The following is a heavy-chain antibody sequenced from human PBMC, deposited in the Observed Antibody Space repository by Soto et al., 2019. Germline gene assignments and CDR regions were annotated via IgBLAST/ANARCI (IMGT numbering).Heavy chain of an antibody. J-gene: IGHJ4*02. CDR2: ITSDTNTI. CDR3: ARAVEGHFDY. Sequence: EVQLVESGGGLVQPGGSLRLTCVASGFPFSIYSMNWVRQAPGKGLEWSSYITSDTNTIKYADSVKGRFTISRDNAKNLVYLQMNSLRDEDTAVYFCARAVEGHFDYWGQGTGVTVSS. CDR1: GFPFSIYS. D-gene: IGHD6-19*01. V-gene: IGHV3-48*02.